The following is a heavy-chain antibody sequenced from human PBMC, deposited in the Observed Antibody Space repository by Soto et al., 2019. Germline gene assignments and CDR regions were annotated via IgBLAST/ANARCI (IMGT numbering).Heavy chain of an antibody. Sequence: GGSLRLSCAASGFTFDDYAMHWVRQAPGKGLEWVSGITWNSGRISYADSVKGRFTISRDNAKNSLYLQMNSLRAEDTALYYCAKCRWLRLAGNAFDIWGQGTMVTVSS. CDR2: ITWNSGRI. J-gene: IGHJ3*02. V-gene: IGHV3-9*01. D-gene: IGHD5-12*01. CDR1: GFTFDDYA. CDR3: AKCRWLRLAGNAFDI.